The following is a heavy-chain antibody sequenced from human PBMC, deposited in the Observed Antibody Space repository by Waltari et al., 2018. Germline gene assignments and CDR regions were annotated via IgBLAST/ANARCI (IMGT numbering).Heavy chain of an antibody. CDR2: IKSKTDGGTT. CDR1: GFTFSNAW. Sequence: EVQLVESGGGLVKPGGSLRLSCAASGFTFSNAWMSWVRQAPGKGLEWVGRIKSKTDGGTTDYAAPVKGRFTISRDDSKNTLYLQMNSLKTEDTAVYYCTTKGLDFWSGYYTDYFDYWGQGTLVTVSS. CDR3: TTKGLDFWSGYYTDYFDY. V-gene: IGHV3-15*01. D-gene: IGHD3-3*01. J-gene: IGHJ4*02.